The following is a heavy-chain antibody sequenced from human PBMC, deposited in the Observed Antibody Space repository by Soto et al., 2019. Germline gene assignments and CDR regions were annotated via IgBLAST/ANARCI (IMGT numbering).Heavy chain of an antibody. CDR3: EKRGVHTFGLSY. J-gene: IGHJ4*02. CDR1: GFTFSSFW. D-gene: IGHD3-10*01. CDR2: INTDGSST. Sequence: EVQLVESGGGLVQPGGSLRLSCAVSGFTFSSFWMHWVRQAPGEGLVWVSRINTDGSSTSYADSVKGRFTISRDNAKNTLYLKMNRLRVEDTAMYYCEKRGVHTFGLSYWGQGTLVTVSS. V-gene: IGHV3-74*01.